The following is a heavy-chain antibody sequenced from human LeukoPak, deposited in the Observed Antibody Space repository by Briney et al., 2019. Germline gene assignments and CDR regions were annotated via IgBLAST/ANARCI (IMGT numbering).Heavy chain of an antibody. J-gene: IGHJ4*02. Sequence: PGGSLRLSCAASGFTFSRYAMSWVRQAPGKGLEWVSAISGSGGSTYYADSVKGRFTISRDNSKNTLYLQMNSLRAEDTAVYYCAKAVGLYDSAYYWGQGTLVTVSS. CDR1: GFTFSRYA. D-gene: IGHD3-22*01. CDR2: ISGSGGST. CDR3: AKAVGLYDSAYY. V-gene: IGHV3-23*01.